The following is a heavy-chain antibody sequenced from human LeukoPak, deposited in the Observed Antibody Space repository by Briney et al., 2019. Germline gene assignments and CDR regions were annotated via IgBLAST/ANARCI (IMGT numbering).Heavy chain of an antibody. J-gene: IGHJ6*03. CDR3: AKSPAAHAYYYYYYMDV. CDR2: ISGSGGST. V-gene: IGHV3-23*01. CDR1: GFTFSSYA. D-gene: IGHD2-2*01. Sequence: GGSLRLSCAASGFTFSSYAMSWVRQAPGKGLEWVSAISGSGGSTYYADSVKGWFTISRDNSKNTLYLQMNSLRAGDTAVYYCAKSPAAHAYYYYYYMDVWGKGTTVTVSS.